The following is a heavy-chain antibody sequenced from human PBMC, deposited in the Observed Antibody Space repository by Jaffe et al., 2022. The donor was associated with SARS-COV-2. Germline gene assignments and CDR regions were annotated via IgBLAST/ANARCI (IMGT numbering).Heavy chain of an antibody. Sequence: QEHLVESGGGVVQPGKSMRLSCEASGFAFSYFGMHWVRQTPAKGLESVAFISYDGTDKYLADSVKGRFTISRDNPKNTVYLDMDGLKIDDTAIYYCARDTGGDASLLDPWGQGALVTVSS. CDR2: ISYDGTDK. D-gene: IGHD2-21*02. CDR1: GFAFSYFG. CDR3: ARDTGGDASLLDP. V-gene: IGHV3-30*03. J-gene: IGHJ5*02.